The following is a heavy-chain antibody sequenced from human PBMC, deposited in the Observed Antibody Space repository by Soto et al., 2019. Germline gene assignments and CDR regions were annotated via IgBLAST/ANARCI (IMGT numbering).Heavy chain of an antibody. CDR1: GDSVTSADYY. V-gene: IGHV4-30-4*01. J-gene: IGHJ4*02. Sequence: QVQLQESGPGLVKPSQTLSLTCTVSGDSVTSADYYWNWIRQTPGKGLEWIGHVYYSGSTDYNPSLKSRITISLDTSKNQFSLRLSSVTAADTAIYYCASHKSYYASGTDHWGQGTLVTVSS. CDR2: VYYSGST. CDR3: ASHKSYYASGTDH. D-gene: IGHD3-10*01.